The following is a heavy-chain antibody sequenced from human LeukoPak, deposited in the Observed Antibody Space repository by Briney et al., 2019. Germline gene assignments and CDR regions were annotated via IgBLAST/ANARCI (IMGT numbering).Heavy chain of an antibody. CDR2: VNPNNGVP. Sequence: ASVKVSCKASGYTFTGYYMHWVRQAPGQGLEWMGRVNPNNGVPNYAQKFQGRVTITRNTSISTAYMELSSLRSEDTAVYYCARARSSHYYYYMDVWGKGTTVTVSS. CDR3: ARARSSHYYYYMDV. V-gene: IGHV1-2*06. J-gene: IGHJ6*03. CDR1: GYTFTGYY. D-gene: IGHD2-2*01.